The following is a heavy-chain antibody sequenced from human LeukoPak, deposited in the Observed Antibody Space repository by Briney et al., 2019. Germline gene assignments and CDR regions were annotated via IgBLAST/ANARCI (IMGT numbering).Heavy chain of an antibody. CDR2: ISGSTTYI. CDR1: GFTFTSYT. V-gene: IGHV3-21*01. Sequence: PGGSLRLSCAASGFTFTSYTMNWVRQAPGKGLEWVSSISGSTTYIYYADSVKGRFTMSRDNAKNSLYLQMNSLRAEDTAVYYCVRDQYQLLQGFDYWGQGTLVTVSS. D-gene: IGHD2-2*01. J-gene: IGHJ4*02. CDR3: VRDQYQLLQGFDY.